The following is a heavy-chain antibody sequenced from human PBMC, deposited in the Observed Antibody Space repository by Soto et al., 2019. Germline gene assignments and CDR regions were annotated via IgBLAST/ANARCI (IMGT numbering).Heavy chain of an antibody. CDR1: GGSISSYY. D-gene: IGHD6-6*01. J-gene: IGHJ5*02. CDR2: IYYRGNT. CDR3: ARHLYSTSSFRNNCFDP. V-gene: IGHV4-59*08. Sequence: QVQLQESGPGLVKPSETLSLTCTVSGGSISSYYWSWIRQPPGKGLEWIGYIYYRGNTNYNPSFESRVTISVDTSKNQFSLNLTSVTAADTAVYYCARHLYSTSSFRNNCFDPWGQGTLVTVSS.